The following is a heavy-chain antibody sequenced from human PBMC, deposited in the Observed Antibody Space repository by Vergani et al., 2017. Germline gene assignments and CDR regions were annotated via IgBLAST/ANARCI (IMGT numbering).Heavy chain of an antibody. CDR3: ARGGLVLIHYYYGMDV. CDR1: GFTFSDYS. J-gene: IGHJ6*02. Sequence: QVQLVESGGGLVKPGGSLRLSCAASGFTFSDYSMSWIRQAPGKGLEWVSYISSSSSYTNYADSVKGRFTISRDNAKNSLYLQMNSLRAEDTAVYYCARGGLVLIHYYYGMDVWGQGTTVTVSS. D-gene: IGHD6-19*01. CDR2: ISSSSSYT. V-gene: IGHV3-11*05.